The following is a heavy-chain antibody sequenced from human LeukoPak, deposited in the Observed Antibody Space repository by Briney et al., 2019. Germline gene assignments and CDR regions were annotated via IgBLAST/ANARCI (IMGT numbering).Heavy chain of an antibody. Sequence: PGGSLRLSCAASGFTFSNAWMSWVRQAPGKGLEWVGRIKSKTDGGTTDYAAPVKGRFTISRDDSKNTLYLQMNSLKTEDTAVYYCTTDVPLLWFGELWHQSDYWGQGTLVTVSS. CDR2: IKSKTDGGTT. D-gene: IGHD3-10*01. V-gene: IGHV3-15*01. J-gene: IGHJ4*02. CDR1: GFTFSNAW. CDR3: TTDVPLLWFGELWHQSDY.